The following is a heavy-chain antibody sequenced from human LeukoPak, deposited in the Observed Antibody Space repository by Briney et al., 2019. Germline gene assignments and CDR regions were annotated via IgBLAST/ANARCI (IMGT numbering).Heavy chain of an antibody. CDR1: GFTFSSYW. CDR3: ARLLWSYDSSGHEYFQH. J-gene: IGHJ1*01. CDR2: IKQDGSEE. Sequence: GSLRLSCAASGFTFSSYWMSWVRQAPGKGLEWVANIKQDGSEEYYVDSVKGRFTISRDNAKNSLYLQMNSLRAEDTAVYYCARLLWSYDSSGHEYFQHWGQGTLVTVSS. D-gene: IGHD3-22*01. V-gene: IGHV3-7*01.